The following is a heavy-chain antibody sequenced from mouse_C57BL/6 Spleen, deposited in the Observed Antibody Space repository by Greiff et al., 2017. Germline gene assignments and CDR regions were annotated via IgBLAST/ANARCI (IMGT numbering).Heavy chain of an antibody. Sequence: EVQLQESGPGLVKPCQSLSLTCSVTGYSITSGYYWNWIRQFPGNKLEWMGYISYDGSNNYNPSLKNRISITRDTSKNQFFLKLNSVTTEDTATYYCAREITTVVRYFDVWGTGTTVTVSS. D-gene: IGHD1-1*01. CDR1: GYSITSGYY. CDR2: ISYDGSN. J-gene: IGHJ1*03. CDR3: AREITTVVRYFDV. V-gene: IGHV3-6*01.